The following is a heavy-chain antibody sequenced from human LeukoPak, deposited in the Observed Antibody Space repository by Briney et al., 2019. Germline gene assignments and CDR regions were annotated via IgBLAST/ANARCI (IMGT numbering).Heavy chain of an antibody. CDR1: GGTFSSYA. CDR3: ARDSITMVRGSSYYYYMDV. V-gene: IGHV1-69*13. D-gene: IGHD3-10*01. J-gene: IGHJ6*03. Sequence: GASVKVSCKASGGTFSSYAISWVRQAPGQGLEWMGGIIPIFGTANYAQKFQGRVTITADESTSTAYMELSSLRSEDTAVYYCARDSITMVRGSSYYYYMDVWGKGTTVTVSS. CDR2: IIPIFGTA.